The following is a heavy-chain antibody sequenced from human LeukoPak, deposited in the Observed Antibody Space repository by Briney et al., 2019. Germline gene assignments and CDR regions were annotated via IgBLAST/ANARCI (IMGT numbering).Heavy chain of an antibody. CDR3: AKDPPRYYYDSSGMD. J-gene: IGHJ4*02. CDR2: INPNSGGS. Sequence: ASVKVSCKASGYTFTGYYMHWVRQAPGQGLEWMGWINPNSGGSNYAQKFQGRVTMTRDTSISTAYMELSRLRSDDTAVYYCAKDPPRYYYDSSGMDWGQGTLVTVSS. CDR1: GYTFTGYY. D-gene: IGHD3-22*01. V-gene: IGHV1-2*02.